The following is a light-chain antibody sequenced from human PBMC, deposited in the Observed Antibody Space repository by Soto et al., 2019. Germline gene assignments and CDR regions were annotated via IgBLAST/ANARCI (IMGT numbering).Light chain of an antibody. V-gene: IGLV2-23*02. CDR2: EVS. Sequence: QSALTQPASVSASPGQSITISCTGTSTNVGSYNLVSWYQQHPGKAPKVLIFEVSKRPSGVSNRFSGSKSGNTASLTISGLQAEDEADYYCCSYAGSNIVYALFGGGTKLTVL. J-gene: IGLJ3*02. CDR1: STNVGSYNL. CDR3: CSYAGSNIVYAL.